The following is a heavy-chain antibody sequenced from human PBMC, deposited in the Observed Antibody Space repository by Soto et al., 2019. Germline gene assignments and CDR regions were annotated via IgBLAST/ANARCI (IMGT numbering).Heavy chain of an antibody. CDR3: AREGDYGDYMNWFDP. J-gene: IGHJ5*02. Sequence: SETLSLTCTVSGGSTSSGDYYWSWIRQPPGKGLEWIGYIYYSGSTYYNPSLKSRVTISVDTSKNQFSLKLSPVTAADTAVYYCAREGDYGDYMNWFDPWGQGTLVTVSS. CDR1: GGSTSSGDYY. V-gene: IGHV4-30-4*01. CDR2: IYYSGST. D-gene: IGHD4-17*01.